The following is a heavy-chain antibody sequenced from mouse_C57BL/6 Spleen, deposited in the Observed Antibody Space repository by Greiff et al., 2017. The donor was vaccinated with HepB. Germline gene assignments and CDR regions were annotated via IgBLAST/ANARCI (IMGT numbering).Heavy chain of an antibody. V-gene: IGHV1-69*01. Sequence: VQLQQPGAELVMPGASVKLSCKASGYTFTSYWMHWVKQRPGQGLEWIGEIDPSDSYTNYNQKFKGKSTLTVDKSSSTAYMQLSSLTSEDSAVYYCARSPGGSSYYYFDYWGQGTTLTVSS. CDR1: GYTFTSYW. CDR3: ARSPGGSSYYYFDY. D-gene: IGHD1-1*01. J-gene: IGHJ2*01. CDR2: IDPSDSYT.